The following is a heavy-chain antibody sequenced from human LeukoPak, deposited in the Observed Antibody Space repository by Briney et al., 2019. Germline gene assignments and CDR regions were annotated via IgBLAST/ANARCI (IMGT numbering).Heavy chain of an antibody. CDR1: GGSISTSSHY. V-gene: IGHV4-39*01. CDR2: GYYSGST. Sequence: SETLSLTCTVSGGSISTSSHYWGWIRQPPGKGLEWIGSGYYSGSTHYSPSLKSRVTISVDTSMNQFSLNLSSMTAADTAVYYCARRTGTAGGNHFDYWGQGTLVTVSS. D-gene: IGHD1/OR15-1a*01. CDR3: ARRTGTAGGNHFDY. J-gene: IGHJ4*02.